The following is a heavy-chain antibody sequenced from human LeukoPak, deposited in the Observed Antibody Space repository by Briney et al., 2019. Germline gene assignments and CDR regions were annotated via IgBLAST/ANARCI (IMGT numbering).Heavy chain of an antibody. CDR1: GYTFTGYY. CDR2: INPNSGGT. D-gene: IGHD3-10*01. J-gene: IGHJ5*02. Sequence: ASVKVSCKASGYTFTGYYMNWVRQAPGQGLEWMGWINPNSGGTNYAQKFQGRVTMTRDTSISTAYLEPSRLRSDDTAVYYCVSPPDPLWFGVFTSWGQGPLVTVFS. CDR3: VSPPDPLWFGVFTS. V-gene: IGHV1-2*02.